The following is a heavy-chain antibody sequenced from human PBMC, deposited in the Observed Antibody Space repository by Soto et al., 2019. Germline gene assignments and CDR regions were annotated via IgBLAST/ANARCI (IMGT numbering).Heavy chain of an antibody. J-gene: IGHJ4*02. D-gene: IGHD7-27*01. CDR1: GVSISTDYW. Sequence: QVQLQESGPGLVKPSGTLSLTCAVSGVSISTDYWWSWVRQPPGKGLEWIGEIYHSGSTNYNPTLKSRVTISVDRSKNQSSLDLSSVTAADTAVYYCARDTHWGLGNWGQGTLVTVSS. CDR3: ARDTHWGLGN. V-gene: IGHV4-4*02. CDR2: IYHSGST.